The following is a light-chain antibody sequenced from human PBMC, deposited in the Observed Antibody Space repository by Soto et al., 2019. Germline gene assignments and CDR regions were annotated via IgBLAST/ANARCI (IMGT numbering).Light chain of an antibody. J-gene: IGLJ2*01. V-gene: IGLV2-14*02. CDR2: EGS. CDR1: SNNIGSYNL. Sequence: QSALTQPASVSGSPGQSITISCTGTSNNIGSYNLVSWYQQHPGKAPKLMIYEGSKRPSGVSNRFSGSKSGNTASLTISGLQAEDEADYYCASKTTSSTVLFGGGTKVTVL. CDR3: ASKTTSSTVL.